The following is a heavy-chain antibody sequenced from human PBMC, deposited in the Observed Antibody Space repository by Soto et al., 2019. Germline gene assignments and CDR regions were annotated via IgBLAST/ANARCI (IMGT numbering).Heavy chain of an antibody. J-gene: IGHJ4*02. CDR3: ASSHAIYSSSIVSFDY. Sequence: GGSLRLSCAASGFTFSSYAMSWVRQAPGKGLEWVSAISGSGGSTYYADSVKGRFTISRDNSKNTLYLQMNSLRAEDTAVYYCASSHAIYSSSIVSFDYWGQGTLVTVSS. CDR1: GFTFSSYA. D-gene: IGHD6-6*01. V-gene: IGHV3-23*01. CDR2: ISGSGGST.